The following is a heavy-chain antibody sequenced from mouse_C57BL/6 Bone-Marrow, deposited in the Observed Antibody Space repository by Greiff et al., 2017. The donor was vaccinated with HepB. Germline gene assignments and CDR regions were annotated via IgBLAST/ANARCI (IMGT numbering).Heavy chain of an antibody. CDR1: GFTFSDYY. J-gene: IGHJ1*03. CDR3: ARGRLHWYFDV. V-gene: IGHV5-16*01. CDR2: INYDGSST. Sequence: EVMLVESEGGLVQPGSSMKLSCTASGFTFSDYYMAWVRQVPEKGLEWVANINYDGSSTYYLDSLKSRFIISRDNAKNILYLQMSSLKSEDTATYYCARGRLHWYFDVWGTGTTVTVSS.